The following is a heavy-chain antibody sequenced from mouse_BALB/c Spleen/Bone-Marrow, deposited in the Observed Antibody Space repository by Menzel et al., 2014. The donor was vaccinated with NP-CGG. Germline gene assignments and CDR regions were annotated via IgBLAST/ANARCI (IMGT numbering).Heavy chain of an antibody. CDR1: GFTFSSYG. V-gene: IGHV5-6-3*01. D-gene: IGHD2-3*01. J-gene: IGHJ4*01. CDR2: INSNGGST. Sequence: EVQGVESGGGLVQPGGSLKLSCAASGFTFSSYGMSWVRQTPDKRLELVATINSNGGSTYYPDSVKGRFTISRDNAKNTLYLQMSSLKSEDTAMYYCARERDGYFRDAMDYWGQGTPVTVSS. CDR3: ARERDGYFRDAMDY.